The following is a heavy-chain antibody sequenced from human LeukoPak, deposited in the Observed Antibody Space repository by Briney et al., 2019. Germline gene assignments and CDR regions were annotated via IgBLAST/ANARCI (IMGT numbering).Heavy chain of an antibody. Sequence: GGSLRLSCAASGFTVSNNYMNWVRQAPGKGLEWVAVISYGGSNKYYADSVKGRFTISRDNSKNTLYLQMNSLRAEDTAVYYCARDGGGYYDSSGYSQLFDYWGQGTLVTVSS. V-gene: IGHV3-30-3*01. CDR1: GFTVSNNY. D-gene: IGHD3-22*01. CDR3: ARDGGGYYDSSGYSQLFDY. J-gene: IGHJ4*02. CDR2: ISYGGSNK.